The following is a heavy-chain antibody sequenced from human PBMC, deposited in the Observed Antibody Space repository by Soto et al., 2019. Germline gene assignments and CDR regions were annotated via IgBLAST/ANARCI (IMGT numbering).Heavy chain of an antibody. CDR1: GFTFSSYA. CDR3: AKDQRLGLVVAANYGMDV. J-gene: IGHJ6*02. D-gene: IGHD2-15*01. V-gene: IGHV3-23*01. CDR2: ISGSGGST. Sequence: PGGSLRLSCAASGFTFSSYAMSWVRQAPGKGLEWVSAISGSGGSTYYADSVKGRFTISRDNSKNTLYLQMNSLRAEDTAVYYCAKDQRLGLVVAANYGMDVWGQGTTVTVSS.